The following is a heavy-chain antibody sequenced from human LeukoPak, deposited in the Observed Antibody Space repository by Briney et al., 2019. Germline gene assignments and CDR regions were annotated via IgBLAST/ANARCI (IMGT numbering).Heavy chain of an antibody. D-gene: IGHD6-6*01. CDR3: AIGQLPSYYHYMDV. CDR2: MNPNSGNT. V-gene: IGHV1-8*03. J-gene: IGHJ6*03. CDR1: GYAFTSYD. Sequence: ASVKVSCKASGYAFTSYDINWVRQATGQGLEWMGWMNPNSGNTGYAQKFQGRVTITRNTSISTAYMELSSLRSEDTAVYYCAIGQLPSYYHYMDVWRKGTTVTVSS.